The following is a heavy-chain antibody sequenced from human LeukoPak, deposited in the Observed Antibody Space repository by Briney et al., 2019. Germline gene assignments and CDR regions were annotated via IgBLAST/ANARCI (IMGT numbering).Heavy chain of an antibody. D-gene: IGHD1-26*01. CDR1: GFTFSSYG. V-gene: IGHV3-33*01. Sequence: GGSLTLSCAASGFTFSSYGMHWVRQAPGKGLEWVAVIWYVGSNKYYAASVKGRFTISRDSSKNTLYLQMNSLRAEDTAVYYCARNSGSHEIDYWGQGTLVTVSS. CDR2: IWYVGSNK. CDR3: ARNSGSHEIDY. J-gene: IGHJ4*02.